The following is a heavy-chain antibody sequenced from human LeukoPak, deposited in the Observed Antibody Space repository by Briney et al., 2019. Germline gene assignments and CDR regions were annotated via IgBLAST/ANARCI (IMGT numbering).Heavy chain of an antibody. CDR3: ARDSSPGFGVVVTAHNWFDP. CDR2: ISHDGSNK. V-gene: IGHV3-30*04. J-gene: IGHJ5*02. Sequence: PGGSLRLSCTASRFNFSTYSMHWVRQAPGKGLDWVAVISHDGSNKYYADSVKGRFTISRDNSKNTLYLQMNSLRAEDTAVYYCARDSSPGFGVVVTAHNWFDPWGQGTLVTVSS. D-gene: IGHD2-21*02. CDR1: RFNFSTYS.